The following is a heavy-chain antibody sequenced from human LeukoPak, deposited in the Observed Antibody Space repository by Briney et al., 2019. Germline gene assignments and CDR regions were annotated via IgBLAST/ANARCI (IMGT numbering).Heavy chain of an antibody. CDR1: GGSTSSYY. Sequence: SETPSLTCTVSGGSTSSYYWSWIRQPPGKGLEWIGYIYYSGSTNYNPSLKSRVTISVDTSKNQFSLKLSSVTAADTAVYYCARSAVTDFWSGYYNFGAFDIWGQGTMVTVSS. J-gene: IGHJ3*02. V-gene: IGHV4-59*08. CDR2: IYYSGST. CDR3: ARSAVTDFWSGYYNFGAFDI. D-gene: IGHD3-3*01.